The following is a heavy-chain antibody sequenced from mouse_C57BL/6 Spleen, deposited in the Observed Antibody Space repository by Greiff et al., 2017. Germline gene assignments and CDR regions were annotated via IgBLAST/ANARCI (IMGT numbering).Heavy chain of an antibody. CDR2: ISYDGSN. J-gene: IGHJ2*01. D-gene: IGHD1-1*01. CDR3: ARGGTVPYFDD. Sequence: ESGPGLVKPSQSLSLTCSVTGYSITSGYYWNWIRQFPGNKLEWMGYISYDGSNNYNPSLKNRISITRDTSKNQFFLKLNSVTTEDTATYYCARGGTVPYFDDWGQGTTLTVSS. V-gene: IGHV3-6*01. CDR1: GYSITSGYY.